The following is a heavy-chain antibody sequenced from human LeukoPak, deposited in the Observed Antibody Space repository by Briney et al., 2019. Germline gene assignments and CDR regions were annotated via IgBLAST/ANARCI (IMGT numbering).Heavy chain of an antibody. CDR2: MNPNSGNT. CDR1: GYTFTSYD. V-gene: IGHV1-8*01. Sequence: ASVKVSCKASGYTFTSYDINWVRQATGQGLEWMGWMNPNSGNTGYAQKFQGRVTMTRNTSISTAHMELSSLRSEDAAVYYCARGTLYYGMDVWGQGTTVTVSS. J-gene: IGHJ6*02. CDR3: ARGTLYYGMDV.